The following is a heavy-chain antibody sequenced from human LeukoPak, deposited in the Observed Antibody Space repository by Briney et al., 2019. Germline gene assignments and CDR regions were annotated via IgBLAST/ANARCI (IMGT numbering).Heavy chain of an antibody. CDR3: ARVPPAGIAAAGAYYYYGMDV. D-gene: IGHD6-13*01. Sequence: SETLSLTCTVSGGSISSYYWSWIRQPPGKGLEWIGYIYYSGSTNYNPSLKSRVTISVGTSKNQSSLKLSSVTAADTAVYYCARVPPAGIAAAGAYYYYGMDVWGQGTTVTVSS. CDR2: IYYSGST. J-gene: IGHJ6*02. CDR1: GGSISSYY. V-gene: IGHV4-59*01.